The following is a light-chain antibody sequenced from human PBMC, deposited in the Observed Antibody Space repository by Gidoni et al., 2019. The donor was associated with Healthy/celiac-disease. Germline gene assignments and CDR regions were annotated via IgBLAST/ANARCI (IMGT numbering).Light chain of an antibody. V-gene: IGKV1-39*01. Sequence: DIQMTQSPSSLSASVGDRVTITCRASQSISSYLHWYQQKPGKAPKLLIYAASSLQSGVPSRFSGSGSGTDFTLTISSLQPEDFATYYCQQSYSTPRTFGGXTKVEIK. J-gene: IGKJ4*01. CDR1: QSISSY. CDR2: AAS. CDR3: QQSYSTPRT.